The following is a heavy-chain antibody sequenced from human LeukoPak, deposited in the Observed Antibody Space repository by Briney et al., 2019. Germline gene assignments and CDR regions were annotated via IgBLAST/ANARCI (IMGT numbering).Heavy chain of an antibody. CDR3: LGVPH. Sequence: GGSLSLSCAASGFTFSDYYMSWMRQAPGKGLEWVSYISSSGDTIFYGDPVKGRFTVSRDNSKNTLYLQMNSLRDEDTAVYYCLGVPHWGQGTLVTVSS. J-gene: IGHJ4*02. D-gene: IGHD6-6*01. V-gene: IGHV3-11*01. CDR1: GFTFSDYY. CDR2: ISSSGDTI.